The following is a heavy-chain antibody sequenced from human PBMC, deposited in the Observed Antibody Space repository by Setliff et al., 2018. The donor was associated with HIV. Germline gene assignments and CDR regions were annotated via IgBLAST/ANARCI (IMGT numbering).Heavy chain of an antibody. CDR2: IIPMVGFA. Sequence: SVKVSCKASGDIFSYQTYSWVRQAPGQGLEWMGSIIPMVGFANYEGKFQGRVTIIADASTNTTYLDLTSLRYEDTALYFCARQAGHVGDHFDYWGQGTLVTVSS. J-gene: IGHJ4*02. CDR1: GDIFSYQT. D-gene: IGHD2-21*01. V-gene: IGHV1-69*02. CDR3: ARQAGHVGDHFDY.